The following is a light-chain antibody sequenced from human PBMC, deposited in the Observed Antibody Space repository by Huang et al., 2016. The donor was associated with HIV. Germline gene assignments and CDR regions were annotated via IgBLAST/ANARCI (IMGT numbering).Light chain of an antibody. CDR3: MQSLQTPPT. Sequence: DIVMSQSPLSLTVTPGEPASISCKSNESLLYTNGFRYVNWYLQKPGLSPHLLIYLGSNRASGVPDRFSGSGTGIEFTLTISRVEADDVGVYYCMQSLQTPPTFGQGTKVEI. V-gene: IGKV2-28*01. J-gene: IGKJ1*01. CDR2: LGS. CDR1: ESLLYTNGFRY.